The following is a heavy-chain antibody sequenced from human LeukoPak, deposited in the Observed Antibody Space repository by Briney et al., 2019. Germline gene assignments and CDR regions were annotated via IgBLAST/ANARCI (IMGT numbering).Heavy chain of an antibody. J-gene: IGHJ6*02. Sequence: SETLSLTCTVSGGSISSGGYYWSWIRQHPGKGLEWIGYIYNSGSTFYNPSLKSRITISADTSKNQFSLKLSSVTAADTAVYYCARDTGSYYYYYGMDVWGQGTTVTVSS. CDR2: IYNSGST. CDR1: GGSISSGGYY. CDR3: ARDTGSYYYYYGMDV. D-gene: IGHD4-11*01. V-gene: IGHV4-31*03.